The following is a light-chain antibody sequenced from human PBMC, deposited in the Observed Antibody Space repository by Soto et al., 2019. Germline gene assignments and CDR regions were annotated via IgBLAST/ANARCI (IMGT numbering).Light chain of an antibody. Sequence: EIVFTQSPGTLSLSPGERATRSCRASQSVSSNYLAWYQQKPGQAPRLLIYGASSRATGIPDRFSGSGSGTDFTLTISRLEPEDFAVFYCHQCDSSPWTFGQGTKVDI. CDR3: HQCDSSPWT. CDR2: GAS. V-gene: IGKV3-20*01. CDR1: QSVSSNY. J-gene: IGKJ1*01.